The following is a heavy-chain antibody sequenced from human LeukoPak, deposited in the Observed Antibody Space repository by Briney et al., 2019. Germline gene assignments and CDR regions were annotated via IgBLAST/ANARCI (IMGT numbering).Heavy chain of an antibody. Sequence: GGSLRLSCSASGFTFSSYAMHWVRQAPGKGLEYVLAITGNGGDTYYADSVKDRFTISRDNSKNTLYLQMTSLRTEDTAVYHCVKLQEQYYYDSWGQGTLVTVSS. J-gene: IGHJ4*02. CDR1: GFTFSSYA. V-gene: IGHV3-64D*09. CDR2: ITGNGGDT. CDR3: VKLQEQYYYDS. D-gene: IGHD1/OR15-1a*01.